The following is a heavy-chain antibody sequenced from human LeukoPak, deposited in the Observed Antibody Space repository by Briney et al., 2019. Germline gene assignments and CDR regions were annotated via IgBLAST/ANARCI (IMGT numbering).Heavy chain of an antibody. Sequence: GGSLRLSCAASGFTFSGSAMHWVRQASGKGLEWVGHIRSKANSYATAYAASVKGRFTISRDDSKNTAYLQMNSLKTEDTAVYYCARGFPLDWNYYYYMDVWGKGTTVTVSS. J-gene: IGHJ6*03. CDR2: IRSKANSYAT. CDR3: ARGFPLDWNYYYYMDV. V-gene: IGHV3-73*01. CDR1: GFTFSGSA. D-gene: IGHD3/OR15-3a*01.